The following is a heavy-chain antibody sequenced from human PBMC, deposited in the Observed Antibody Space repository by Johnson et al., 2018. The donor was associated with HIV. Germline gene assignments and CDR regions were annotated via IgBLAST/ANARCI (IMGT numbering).Heavy chain of an antibody. CDR1: GFTFDDYG. CDR2: IKQDGSET. V-gene: IGHV3-7*01. Sequence: MLLVESGGGVVRPGGSLRLSCAASGFTFDDYGMSWVRQGPGKGLEWVASIKQDGSETSYVDSVKGRFIISRDNAKNSLFLQMNSLRAGDTALYYCVSVVRMPFSSDWKAFHIWGQGTLVSVSS. D-gene: IGHD6-19*01. CDR3: VSVVRMPFSSDWKAFHI. J-gene: IGHJ3*02.